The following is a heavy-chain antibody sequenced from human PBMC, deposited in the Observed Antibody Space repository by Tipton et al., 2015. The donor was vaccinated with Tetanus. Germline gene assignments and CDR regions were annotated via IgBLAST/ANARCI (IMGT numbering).Heavy chain of an antibody. Sequence: SLRLSCTASGFTFSNYGMSWVRQAPGKGLEWVSAISGRGTSTYYSDSAKGRFSITRDNTKNTLYLQMDSLRVEDTAGYYCAGAFAEGEVYYGMDGWGQGTPVTVS. CDR1: GFTFSNYG. CDR2: ISGRGTST. CDR3: AGAFAEGEVYYGMDG. J-gene: IGHJ6*02. V-gene: IGHV3-23*01. D-gene: IGHD3-10*01.